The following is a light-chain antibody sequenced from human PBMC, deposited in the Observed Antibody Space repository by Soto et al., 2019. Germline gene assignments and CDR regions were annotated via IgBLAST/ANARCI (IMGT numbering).Light chain of an antibody. CDR1: SSNIGNNA. V-gene: IGLV1-44*01. CDR3: AAWDDSLNGFYV. Sequence: QSVLTQPPSASGTPGQRLTISCSGSSSNIGNNAVNWYQQFPGTAPKLLIYTNNQRPSGVPYRFSGSKSGTSASLAISGLQSEDEADYYCAAWDDSLNGFYVFGTGTKLTVL. CDR2: TNN. J-gene: IGLJ1*01.